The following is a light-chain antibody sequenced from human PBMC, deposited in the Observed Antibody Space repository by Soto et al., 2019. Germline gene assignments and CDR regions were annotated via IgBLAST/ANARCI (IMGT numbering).Light chain of an antibody. J-gene: IGKJ5*01. Sequence: DIVMTQFPATLSVSPGARATLSCRASQSVSRSRLAWYRQKPGQAPRVXIYGASSRATGIPDRVSGSGSGTDFTLTITRLEPEDFALYYCQQYGGSPITFGLGTRLEIK. CDR2: GAS. CDR3: QQYGGSPIT. CDR1: QSVSRSR. V-gene: IGKV3-20*01.